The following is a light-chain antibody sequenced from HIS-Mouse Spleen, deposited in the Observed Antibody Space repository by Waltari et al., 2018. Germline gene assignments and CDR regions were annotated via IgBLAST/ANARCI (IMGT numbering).Light chain of an antibody. CDR1: SSDVGGYNY. CDR3: SSYTSSSTLVV. Sequence: QSALTQPASVSGSPGQSITISCTGTSSDVGGYNYVSWYQQHPGKAPKLMIYEVSNRPSGVSNRFSGPKSGNTASLTISGLQAEDEADYYCSSYTSSSTLVVFGGGTKLTVL. V-gene: IGLV2-14*01. CDR2: EVS. J-gene: IGLJ2*01.